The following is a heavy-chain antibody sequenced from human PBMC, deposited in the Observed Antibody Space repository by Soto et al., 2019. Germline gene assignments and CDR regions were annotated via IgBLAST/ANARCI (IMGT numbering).Heavy chain of an antibody. CDR2: INHSGST. CDR1: GGSFSGYY. J-gene: IGHJ5*02. V-gene: IGHV4-34*01. CDR3: ARERLSSSWFNWFGP. D-gene: IGHD6-13*01. Sequence: SETLSLTCAVYGGSFSGYYWSWIRQPPGKGLEWIGEINHSGSTNYNPSLKSRVTISVDTSKNQFSLKLSSVTAADTAVYYCARERLSSSWFNWFGPWGQGTLVX.